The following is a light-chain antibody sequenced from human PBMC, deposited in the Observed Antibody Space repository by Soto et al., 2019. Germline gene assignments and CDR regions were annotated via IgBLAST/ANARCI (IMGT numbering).Light chain of an antibody. CDR1: ENVRTF. CDR2: GAS. J-gene: IGKJ1*01. CDR3: QQHSHWPPWT. V-gene: IGKV3-11*01. Sequence: EVVLTQSPATLSLSPGERATXXXXXSENVRTFVDWYQXXPAQAXXLXXYGASNRATGIPARFSGSGSGTDFTLTISNLEPEDFAVYYCQQHSHWPPWTFGQGTKVDNK.